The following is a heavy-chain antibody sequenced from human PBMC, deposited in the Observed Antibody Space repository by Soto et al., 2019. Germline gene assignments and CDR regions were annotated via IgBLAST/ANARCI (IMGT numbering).Heavy chain of an antibody. D-gene: IGHD3-9*01. Sequence: SETLSLTCTVSGVSISSYYWIWIRQPPGKGLERIGYIYYSGSTNYNPSLKSRVTISVDTSKNQFSLKLSSVTAAGTAVYYCARAHGSYYDILTDHAFDIWGQGTMVTVSS. J-gene: IGHJ3*02. CDR2: IYYSGST. CDR1: GVSISSYY. CDR3: ARAHGSYYDILTDHAFDI. V-gene: IGHV4-59*01.